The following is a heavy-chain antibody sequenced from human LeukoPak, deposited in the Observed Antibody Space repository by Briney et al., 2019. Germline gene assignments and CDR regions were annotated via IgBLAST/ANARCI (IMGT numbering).Heavy chain of an antibody. D-gene: IGHD6-19*01. CDR2: IWYDGSNK. Sequence: PGRSLRLSCAASGFSFSSFGMHWVRQAPGKGLEWLAIIWYDGSNKYYADSVKGRFTISRDNSKNTLYLQMNSLRAEDTAVYYCAKDREAGPYYYYGMDVWGQGTTVTVSS. CDR3: AKDREAGPYYYYGMDV. J-gene: IGHJ6*02. V-gene: IGHV3-33*06. CDR1: GFSFSSFG.